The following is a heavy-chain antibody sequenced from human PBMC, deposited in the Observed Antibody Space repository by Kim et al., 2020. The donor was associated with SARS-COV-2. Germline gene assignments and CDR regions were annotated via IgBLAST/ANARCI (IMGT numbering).Heavy chain of an antibody. J-gene: IGHJ5*02. CDR3: ARALIAVAALGWFDP. D-gene: IGHD6-19*01. Sequence: SETLSLTCAVYGGSFSGYYWSWIRQPPGKGLEWIGEINHSGSTNYNPSLKSRVTISVDTSKNQFSLKLSSVTAADTAVYYCARALIAVAALGWFDPWGQGTLVTVSS. CDR2: INHSGST. CDR1: GGSFSGYY. V-gene: IGHV4-34*01.